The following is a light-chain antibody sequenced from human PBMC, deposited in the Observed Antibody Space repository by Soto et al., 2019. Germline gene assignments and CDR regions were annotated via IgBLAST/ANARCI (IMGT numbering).Light chain of an antibody. CDR1: QTISNY. V-gene: IGKV1-39*01. J-gene: IGKJ4*01. CDR2: AAS. Sequence: DIQMTQSPSSLSASVGDRVTITCRASQTISNYLNWYQQQPGKAPKLLIYAASSLQSGVPTRFSGSGSGTDFTLPISSLQPEDVATYYGQQCYSSPLTFGGGTKVEIK. CDR3: QQCYSSPLT.